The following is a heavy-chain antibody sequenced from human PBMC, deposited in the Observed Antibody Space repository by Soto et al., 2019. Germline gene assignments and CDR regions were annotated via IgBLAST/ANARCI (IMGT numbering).Heavy chain of an antibody. CDR1: GDSISSSRCY. CDR3: ARLTSSRWAWAFDI. CDR2: FYYGDTT. J-gene: IGHJ3*02. V-gene: IGHV4-39*02. Sequence: QLQLQESGPGLVKPSETLSLTCTVSGDSISSSRCYWAWVRQPPGKGLEWIGSFYYGDTTYYNPSIKGRVTISLDTSKNHFSLELSAVAAADTAVYYCARLTSSRWAWAFDIWGQGTKVTVSS. D-gene: IGHD2-2*01.